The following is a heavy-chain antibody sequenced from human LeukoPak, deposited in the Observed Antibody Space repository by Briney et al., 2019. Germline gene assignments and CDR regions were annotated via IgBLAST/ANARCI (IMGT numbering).Heavy chain of an antibody. J-gene: IGHJ4*02. CDR1: GYTFTSHG. Sequence: ASVKVSCKASGYTFTSHGISWVRQAPGHRLGGMGWISAYNGNTNYAQKLQGRDTMTTATSTSTAYMELRSLRSDDTAVYYCARDNGSQGGFDCWGQGTLVTVSS. CDR2: ISAYNGNT. CDR3: ARDNGSQGGFDC. V-gene: IGHV1-18*01. D-gene: IGHD1-26*01.